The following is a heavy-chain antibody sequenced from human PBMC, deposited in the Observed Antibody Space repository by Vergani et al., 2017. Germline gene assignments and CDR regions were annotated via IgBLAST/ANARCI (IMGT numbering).Heavy chain of an antibody. V-gene: IGHV3-23*01. D-gene: IGHD5-12*01. CDR1: GFTFNHYA. CDR3: AKANPRNSGYDYLYYYHAMDV. CDR2: ISGRGGST. J-gene: IGHJ6*02. Sequence: EVQLLESGGDLVQPGGSLRLSCAASGFTFNHYAMHWVRQAPGKGLEWVSGISGRGGSTYYAGSVKGRFTISRDSSKNTQYLQMNSLSSGDTAVYYCAKANPRNSGYDYLYYYHAMDVWGQGTTVTVSS.